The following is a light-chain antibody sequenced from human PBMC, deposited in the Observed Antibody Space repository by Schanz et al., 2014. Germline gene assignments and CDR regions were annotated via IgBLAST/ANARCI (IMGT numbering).Light chain of an antibody. J-gene: IGLJ3*02. V-gene: IGLV2-14*01. Sequence: QSALTQPRSVSGSPGQSVTISCTGTSNDVGGYDHVSWYQQHPGEAPKLMIYDVTNRPSGVSNRFSASKSGNTASLTISGLQAEDEADYYCSSYTSSSTLVFGGGTKLTVL. CDR1: SNDVGGYDH. CDR2: DVT. CDR3: SSYTSSSTLV.